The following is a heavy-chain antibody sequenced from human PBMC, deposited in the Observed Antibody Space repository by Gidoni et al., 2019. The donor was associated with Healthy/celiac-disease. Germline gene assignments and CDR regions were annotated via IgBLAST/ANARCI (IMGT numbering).Heavy chain of an antibody. D-gene: IGHD6-19*01. CDR2: ISGSGGST. Sequence: EVQLLASGGGLLQPGGSLRLSCAASGFTFSSYAMSWVRQAPGKGLEWGSAISGSGGSTYYADSVKGRFTISRDNSKNTLYLQMNSLRAEDTAVYYCAKMGSSGWEDFDYWGQGTLVTVSS. CDR3: AKMGSSGWEDFDY. J-gene: IGHJ4*02. V-gene: IGHV3-23*01. CDR1: GFTFSSYA.